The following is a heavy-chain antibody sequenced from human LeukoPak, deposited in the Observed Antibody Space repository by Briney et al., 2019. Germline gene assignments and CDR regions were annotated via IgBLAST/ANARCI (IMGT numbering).Heavy chain of an antibody. J-gene: IGHJ6*03. CDR2: TYYRSKWYN. Sequence: SQTLSLTCAISGYSVSSDSAAWNWVRQSPSRGLEWLGRTYYRSKWYNDYAVSVKSRMIINPDTSKNQFSLLLNSVTPDDTAVYYCARGPQLVGYYYIDVWDKGTTVTVSS. V-gene: IGHV6-1*01. CDR1: GYSVSSDSAA. CDR3: ARGPQLVGYYYIDV.